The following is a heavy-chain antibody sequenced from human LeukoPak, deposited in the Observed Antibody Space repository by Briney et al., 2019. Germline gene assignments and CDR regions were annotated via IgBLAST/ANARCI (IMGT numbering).Heavy chain of an antibody. V-gene: IGHV4-61*02. CDR1: GGSISSGSYY. Sequence: SETLSLTCTVSGGSISSGSYYWSWIRQPAGKGLEWIGRIYTSGSTNYNPSLKSRVTISVDTSKNQFSLKLSSVTAADTAVYYCARVTGYMTEDYFDYWGQGTLITVSS. CDR2: IYTSGST. J-gene: IGHJ4*02. CDR3: ARVTGYMTEDYFDY. D-gene: IGHD6-13*01.